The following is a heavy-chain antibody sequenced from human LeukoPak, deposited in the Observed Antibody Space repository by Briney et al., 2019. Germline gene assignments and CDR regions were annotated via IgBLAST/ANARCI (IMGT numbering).Heavy chain of an antibody. Sequence: GGSLRLSCAASGFTFSSYAMSWVRQAPGKGLEWVSAISGSGGSTYYADSVKGRFTISRDNSENTLYLQMNSLRAEDTAVYYCAQKGQWLDIYYFDYWGQGTLVTVSS. CDR3: AQKGQWLDIYYFDY. CDR2: ISGSGGST. D-gene: IGHD6-19*01. J-gene: IGHJ4*02. CDR1: GFTFSSYA. V-gene: IGHV3-23*01.